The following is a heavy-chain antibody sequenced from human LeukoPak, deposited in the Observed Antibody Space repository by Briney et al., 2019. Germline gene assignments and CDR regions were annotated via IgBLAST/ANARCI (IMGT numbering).Heavy chain of an antibody. D-gene: IGHD5-18*01. CDR2: IHNSEST. Sequence: SETLSLTCTVSGGSISTSYYYWGWIRQPPGKGLEWIGNIHNSESTYYNPSLKSRVTISVDTSKNQFSLKLSSVTAADAAVYYCARQVTFGYAYAYYFDYWGQGSLVTVSS. V-gene: IGHV4-39*01. J-gene: IGHJ4*02. CDR3: ARQVTFGYAYAYYFDY. CDR1: GGSISTSYYY.